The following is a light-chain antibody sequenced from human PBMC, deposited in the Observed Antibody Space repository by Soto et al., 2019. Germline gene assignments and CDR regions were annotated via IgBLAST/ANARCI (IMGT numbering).Light chain of an antibody. CDR2: DVI. J-gene: IGLJ1*01. CDR3: GSYRTNSPYV. Sequence: QSALTQPASVSGSPGQSITISCTGTNSDVGGYNYVSWYQQYPGEAPKLMIYDVINRPSGVSNRVSGSKSGNTASLTISGLQAEDEADYYCGSYRTNSPYVFGTGTKLTVL. CDR1: NSDVGGYNY. V-gene: IGLV2-14*01.